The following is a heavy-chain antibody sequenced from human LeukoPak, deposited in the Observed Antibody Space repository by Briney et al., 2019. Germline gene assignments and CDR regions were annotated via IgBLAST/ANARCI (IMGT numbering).Heavy chain of an antibody. CDR1: GGSFSGYY. J-gene: IGHJ4*02. CDR3: ATNGDYDNY. D-gene: IGHD4-17*01. Sequence: SETLSLTCAVYGGSFSGYYWSWIRQPPGKGLEWIGEINHSGSTNYNPSLKSRVTISVDTSKNQSSLKLSSVTAADTAVYYCATNGDYDNYWGQGTLVAVSS. V-gene: IGHV4-34*01. CDR2: INHSGST.